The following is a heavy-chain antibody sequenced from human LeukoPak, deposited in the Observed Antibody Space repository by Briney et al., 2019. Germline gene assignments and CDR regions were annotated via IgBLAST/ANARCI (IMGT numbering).Heavy chain of an antibody. Sequence: PSETLSLTCTVSGGSISGYYWNWVRQSPGKGLECIGYIHYSGSTIYNPSLKSRVTISVDTSKNQFSLKLSAVTAADTAVYYCARRRGDYGSGEFDYWGQGTLVTVSS. J-gene: IGHJ4*02. CDR3: ARRRGDYGSGEFDY. D-gene: IGHD3-10*01. CDR1: GGSISGYY. CDR2: IHYSGST. V-gene: IGHV4-59*08.